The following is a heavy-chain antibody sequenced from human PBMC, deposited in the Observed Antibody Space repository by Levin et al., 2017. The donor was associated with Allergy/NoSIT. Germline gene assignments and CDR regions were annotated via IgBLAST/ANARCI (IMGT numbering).Heavy chain of an antibody. D-gene: IGHD6-13*01. CDR3: ARGRPRPAAGNFWRWFDP. CDR1: GGSFSGYY. CDR2: INHSGST. V-gene: IGHV4-34*01. Sequence: SETLSLTCAVYGGSFSGYYWSWIRQPPGKGLEWIGEINHSGSTNYNPSLKSRVTISVDTSKNQFSLKLSSVTAADTAVYYCARGRPRPAAGNFWRWFDPWGQGTLVTVSS. J-gene: IGHJ5*02.